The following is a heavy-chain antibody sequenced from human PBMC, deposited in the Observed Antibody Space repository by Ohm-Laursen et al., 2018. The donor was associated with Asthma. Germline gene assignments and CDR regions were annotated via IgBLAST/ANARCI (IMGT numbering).Heavy chain of an antibody. CDR2: LFPDGRRT. CDR1: GFGLSDYF. Sequence: SLRLSCAASGFGLSDYFLHWVRQGPGEGLVWISHLFPDGRRTNYADSVKGRFTISRDDAQNTVYLQMNSLRVDDTAVYYCARGNLEGLLWGQGTLVTVSS. V-gene: IGHV3-74*01. CDR3: ARGNLEGLL. D-gene: IGHD1-1*01. J-gene: IGHJ4*02.